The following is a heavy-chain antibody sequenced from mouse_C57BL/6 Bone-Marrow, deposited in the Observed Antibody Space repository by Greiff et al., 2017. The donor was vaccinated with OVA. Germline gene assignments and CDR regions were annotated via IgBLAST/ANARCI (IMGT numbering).Heavy chain of an antibody. CDR2: ISSGSSTI. Sequence: EVMLVESGGGLVKPGGSLKLSCAASGFTFSDYGMHWVRQAPEKGLEWVAYISSGSSTIYYADTVKGRFTISRDNAKNTLFLQMTSLRSEDTAMYCCARWLYSNPFAYWGQGTLVTVSA. CDR1: GFTFSDYG. V-gene: IGHV5-17*01. J-gene: IGHJ3*01. D-gene: IGHD2-5*01. CDR3: ARWLYSNPFAY.